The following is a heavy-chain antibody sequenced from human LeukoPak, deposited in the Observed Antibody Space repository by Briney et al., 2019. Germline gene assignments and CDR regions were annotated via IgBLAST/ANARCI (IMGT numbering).Heavy chain of an antibody. CDR3: ARNPPLLLWFGELGNYMDV. J-gene: IGHJ6*03. D-gene: IGHD3-10*01. CDR2: INHSGST. Sequence: PSETLSLTCAVYGGSFSGYYWSWIRQPPGKGVEWIGEINHSGSTNYNPSLKSRVTISVDTSKNQFSLKLSSVTAADTAVYYCARNPPLLLWFGELGNYMDVWGKGTTVTISS. CDR1: GGSFSGYY. V-gene: IGHV4-34*01.